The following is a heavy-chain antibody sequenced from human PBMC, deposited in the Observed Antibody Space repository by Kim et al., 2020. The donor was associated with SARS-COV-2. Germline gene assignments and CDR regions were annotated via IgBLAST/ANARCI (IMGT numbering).Heavy chain of an antibody. CDR1: GYTFTSYA. J-gene: IGHJ6*02. V-gene: IGHV1-3*01. CDR3: ARVDTMVRGVMYGMDV. CDR2: INAGNGNT. Sequence: ASVKVSCKASGYTFTSYAMHWVRQAPGQRLEWMGWINAGNGNTKYSQKFQGRVTITRDTSASTAYMELSSLRSEDTAVYYCARVDTMVRGVMYGMDVWGQGTTVTVSS. D-gene: IGHD3-10*01.